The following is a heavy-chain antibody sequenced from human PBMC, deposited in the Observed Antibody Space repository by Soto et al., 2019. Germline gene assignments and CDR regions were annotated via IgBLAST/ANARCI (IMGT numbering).Heavy chain of an antibody. CDR3: ARESIAAAGTDYYYYGMDV. V-gene: IGHV5-51*01. Sequence: GESLKISCKGSGYSFTSYWIGWVRQMPGKGLEWMGIIYPGDSDTRYSPSFQGQVTISADKSISTAYLQWSSLKASDTAMYYCARESIAAAGTDYYYYGMDVWGQGTTVTVSS. CDR1: GYSFTSYW. D-gene: IGHD6-13*01. CDR2: IYPGDSDT. J-gene: IGHJ6*02.